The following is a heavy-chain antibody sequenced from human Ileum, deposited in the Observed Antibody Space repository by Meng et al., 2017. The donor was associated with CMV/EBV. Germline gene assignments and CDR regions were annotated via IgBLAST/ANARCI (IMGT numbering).Heavy chain of an antibody. J-gene: IGHJ4*02. Sequence: QVDLVQSGTEVKKPGASVKVSCKTSGYTFTNHNIAWVRQAPGQGLEWMGWISVHHGSTDYAQKYQDRVTMTRDTSTNTAYMELRSLTSDDTVMYYCARDNWGYDYWGQGTLVTVSS. V-gene: IGHV1-18*01. D-gene: IGHD7-27*01. CDR1: GYTFTNHN. CDR3: ARDNWGYDY. CDR2: ISVHHGST.